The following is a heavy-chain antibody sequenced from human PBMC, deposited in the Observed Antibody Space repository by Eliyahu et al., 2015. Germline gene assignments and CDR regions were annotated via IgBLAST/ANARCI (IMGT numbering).Heavy chain of an antibody. CDR3: ARDWAERWLQSDYYYYYGMDV. D-gene: IGHD5-24*01. CDR1: XFTFXXXG. Sequence: QVQLVESGGGVVQPGXSLRLSCAASXFTFXXXGMPWVRQAPGKGLEWVAVISYDGSNKYYADSVKGRFTISRDNSKNTLYLQMNSLRAEDTAVYYCARDWAERWLQSDYYYYYGMDVWGQGTTVTVSS. V-gene: IGHV3-30*03. CDR2: ISYDGSNK. J-gene: IGHJ6*02.